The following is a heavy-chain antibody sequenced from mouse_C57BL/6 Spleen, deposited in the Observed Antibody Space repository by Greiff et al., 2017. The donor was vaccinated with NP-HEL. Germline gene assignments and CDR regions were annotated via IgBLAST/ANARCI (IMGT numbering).Heavy chain of an antibody. CDR2: INPNNGGT. V-gene: IGHV1-18*01. CDR3: AREVYYYGAMDY. CDR1: GYTFTDYN. Sequence: EVQLQQSGPELVKPGASVKIPCKASGYTFTDYNMDWVEQSHGKSLEWIGDINPNNGGTIYNQKFKGKATLTVDKSSSTAYMELRSLTSEDSAVYYCAREVYYYGAMDYWGQGTSVTVSS. J-gene: IGHJ4*01. D-gene: IGHD1-1*01.